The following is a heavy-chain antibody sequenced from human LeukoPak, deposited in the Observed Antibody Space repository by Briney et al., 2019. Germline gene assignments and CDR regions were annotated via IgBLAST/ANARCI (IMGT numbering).Heavy chain of an antibody. D-gene: IGHD5-18*01. Sequence: QSGGSLRLSCAASGFTFSSYWMSWLRQAPGKGLEWVASIKQDGSAIYYVDSVRGRFTISRDNAKNSLSLQTNSLRAEDTAVYYCARDPSSGFRFGYGDYWGQGTLVTVSS. CDR2: IKQDGSAI. V-gene: IGHV3-7*01. CDR3: ARDPSSGFRFGYGDY. J-gene: IGHJ4*02. CDR1: GFTFSSYW.